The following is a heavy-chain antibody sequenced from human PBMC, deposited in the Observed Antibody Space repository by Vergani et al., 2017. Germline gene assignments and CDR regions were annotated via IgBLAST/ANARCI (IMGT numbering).Heavy chain of an antibody. V-gene: IGHV4-4*01. CDR3: ARVGYYPAWFDP. Sequence: LQESGPRLVKPPGTLSLTCVVSGGSIISSKWWSWVRQPPGKGLEWIGEIFYTGKTNYNPSLKSRTTISLDTSKNQFFLNLASVTAADTAVYFCARVGYYPAWFDPWGQGTLVIVSS. CDR2: IFYTGKT. D-gene: IGHD3-3*01. J-gene: IGHJ5*02. CDR1: GGSIISSKW.